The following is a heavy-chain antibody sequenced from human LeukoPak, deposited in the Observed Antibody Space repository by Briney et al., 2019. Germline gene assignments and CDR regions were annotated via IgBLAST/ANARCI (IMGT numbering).Heavy chain of an antibody. D-gene: IGHD3-10*01. J-gene: IGHJ4*02. CDR2: FYYSGST. CDR3: ARHYSYYGSGTYFDY. CDR1: GVAISSYY. Sequence: SETLSLTCTVSGVAISSYYWSWIRQPPGPELKWIGYFYYSGSTSDNPSLKSRVTVSVDTSKNQFSLKMRSVTAADTALYYCARHYSYYGSGTYFDYWGQGTLVTVSS. V-gene: IGHV4-59*01.